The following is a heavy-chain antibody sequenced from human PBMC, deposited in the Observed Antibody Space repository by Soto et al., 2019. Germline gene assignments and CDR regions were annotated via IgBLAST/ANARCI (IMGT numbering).Heavy chain of an antibody. CDR1: GGSISSSSYY. J-gene: IGHJ4*02. V-gene: IGHV4-39*01. CDR2: IYYSGST. Sequence: PSETLSLTCTVSGGSISSSSYYFCCIRQPPGKGLEWIGSIYYSGSTYYNPSLKGRVTISVDTSKNQFSLKLSSVTAADTAVYYCARHPSIAVADFDYWGQGTLVTVSS. D-gene: IGHD6-19*01. CDR3: ARHPSIAVADFDY.